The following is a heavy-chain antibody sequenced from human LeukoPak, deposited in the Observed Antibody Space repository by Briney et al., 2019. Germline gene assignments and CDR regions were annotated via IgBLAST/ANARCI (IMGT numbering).Heavy chain of an antibody. V-gene: IGHV4-39*01. J-gene: IGHJ4*02. CDR2: IYYSGST. Sequence: PSETLSLTCTVSGGSISSSSYYWGWIRQPQGTGLEWVGSIYYSGSTYYNPSLKSRVTISVDTSKNQFSLKLSSVTAADTAVYYCARLLRGVIQYYFDYSGQGTLVTVSS. D-gene: IGHD3-10*01. CDR3: ARLLRGVIQYYFDY. CDR1: GGSISSSSYY.